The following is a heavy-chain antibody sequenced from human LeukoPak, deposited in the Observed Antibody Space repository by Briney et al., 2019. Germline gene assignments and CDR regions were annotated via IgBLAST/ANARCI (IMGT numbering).Heavy chain of an antibody. D-gene: IGHD6-19*01. V-gene: IGHV3-23*01. CDR3: AKEAGDGWSYFDY. Sequence: GGSPRLSCAASGLTFSKYGMSWVRQAPGKGLEWVSGISRDGAKTYYADSVKGRFTISRDNSKNTVYLQIISLRAEDTAVYHCAKEAGDGWSYFDYWGQGTLVTVSS. CDR1: GLTFSKYG. J-gene: IGHJ4*02. CDR2: ISRDGAKT.